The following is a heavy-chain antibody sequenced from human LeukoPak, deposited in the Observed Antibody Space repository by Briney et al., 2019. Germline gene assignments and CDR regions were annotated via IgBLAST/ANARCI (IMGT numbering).Heavy chain of an antibody. CDR3: ATLDTKMEVGLD. CDR2: ISYSGGT. V-gene: IGHV4-59*08. J-gene: IGHJ4*02. Sequence: PSETLSLTCTVFGGSITDYYWNWIRQPPGKGLEWIGYISYSGGTNYNPSLNSRVTISVDTSKNVFTLDLTSVTAADTAVYYCATLDTKMEVGLDWGQGTLVTVSS. D-gene: IGHD3-16*01. CDR1: GGSITDYY.